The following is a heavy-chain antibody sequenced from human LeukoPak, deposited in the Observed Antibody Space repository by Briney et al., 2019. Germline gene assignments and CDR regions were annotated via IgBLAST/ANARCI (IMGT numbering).Heavy chain of an antibody. CDR1: EFTFSSYA. CDR2: TSYDGSNK. Sequence: PGGSLRLSCAASEFTFSSYAMHWVRQTPDKGLEWLAVTSYDGSNKDYADSVKGRFIISRENSRNTLYLEMNSLRVEDTAVYYCARDGGSSSGFGMDVWGQGTTVIVSS. J-gene: IGHJ6*02. D-gene: IGHD2-15*01. V-gene: IGHV3-30*04. CDR3: ARDGGSSSGFGMDV.